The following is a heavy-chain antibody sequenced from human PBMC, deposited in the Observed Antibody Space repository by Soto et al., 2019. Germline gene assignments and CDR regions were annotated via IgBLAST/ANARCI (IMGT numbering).Heavy chain of an antibody. CDR3: ARGLGYCSSISCNGPFDP. CDR2: MNPNSGNT. D-gene: IGHD2-2*01. CDR1: GYTFTSYD. J-gene: IGHJ5*02. Sequence: ASVKVSCKASGYTFTSYDINWVRQATGQGLEWMGWMNPNSGNTGYAQKFQGRVTMTRNTSISTAYMELRSLRSDDTAVYYCARGLGYCSSISCNGPFDPWGQGTLVTVSS. V-gene: IGHV1-8*01.